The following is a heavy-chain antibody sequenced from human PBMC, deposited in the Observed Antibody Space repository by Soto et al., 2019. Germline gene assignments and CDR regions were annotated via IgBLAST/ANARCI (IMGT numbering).Heavy chain of an antibody. CDR2: IYYSGST. J-gene: IGHJ5*02. Sequence: PSETLSLTCTVSGGSISSYYWSWIRQPPGKGLEWIGYIYYSGSTNYNPSLKSRVTISVDTSKNQFSLKLSSVTAADTAVYYCARCLDYGDSPERDNWFDPWGQGTLVTVS. V-gene: IGHV4-59*01. CDR3: ARCLDYGDSPERDNWFDP. CDR1: GGSISSYY. D-gene: IGHD4-17*01.